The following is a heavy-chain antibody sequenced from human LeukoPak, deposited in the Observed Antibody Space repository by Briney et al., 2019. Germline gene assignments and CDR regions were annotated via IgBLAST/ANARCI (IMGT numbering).Heavy chain of an antibody. D-gene: IGHD6-19*01. V-gene: IGHV3-48*04. CDR2: ISSSSSTI. CDR3: ARGREQWLVYDFDY. CDR1: GFTFSSYS. J-gene: IGHJ4*02. Sequence: GGSLRLSCAASGFTFSSYSMNWVRQAPGKGLEWVSYISSSSSTIYYADSVKGRFTISRDNAKNSLYLQMNSLRAEDTAVYYCARGREQWLVYDFDYWGQGTLATVSS.